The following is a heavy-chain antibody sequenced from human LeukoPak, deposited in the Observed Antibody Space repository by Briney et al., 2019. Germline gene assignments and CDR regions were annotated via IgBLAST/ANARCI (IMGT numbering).Heavy chain of an antibody. Sequence: GGSLRLSCAASGFTFSSYSMNWVRQAPGKGLEWVSSISSSSSYIYYADSVKGRFTISRDNAKNSLYLQMNSLRAEDTAVYYCAGGTSSSWGYYMDVWGKGTTVTVSS. J-gene: IGHJ6*03. CDR1: GFTFSSYS. D-gene: IGHD6-13*01. CDR3: AGGTSSSWGYYMDV. V-gene: IGHV3-21*01. CDR2: ISSSSSYI.